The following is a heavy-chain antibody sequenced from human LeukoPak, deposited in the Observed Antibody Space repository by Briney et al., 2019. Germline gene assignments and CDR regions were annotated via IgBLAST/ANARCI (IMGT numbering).Heavy chain of an antibody. CDR1: GVSFIDYY. CDR3: ATRVYGDSGPFDN. D-gene: IGHD4-17*01. V-gene: IGHV4-34*01. Sequence: PSETLSLTCAVYGVSFIDYYWSWIRQPPGKGLEWIGQIWHSGSTNYNPSLTTRVTISIDKSKNHFSLKLTSATAADTAVYYCATRVYGDSGPFDNWGQGILVAVSS. J-gene: IGHJ4*02. CDR2: IWHSGST.